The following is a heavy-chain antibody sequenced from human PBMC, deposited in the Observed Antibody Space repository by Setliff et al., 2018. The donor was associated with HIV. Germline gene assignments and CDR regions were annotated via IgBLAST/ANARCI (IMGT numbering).Heavy chain of an antibody. D-gene: IGHD5-18*01. CDR1: GGSFNTYY. V-gene: IGHV4-34*01. CDR2: INHTGGT. J-gene: IGHJ4*02. CDR3: ARDTAFLKEGTEY. Sequence: SETLSLTCAVYGGSFNTYYWNWIRQPPGKGLEWIGEINHTGGTKYNPSLNSRVTISADTSKKEFSLRLNSVTAADTAVYFCARDTAFLKEGTEYWGQGTLVTVS.